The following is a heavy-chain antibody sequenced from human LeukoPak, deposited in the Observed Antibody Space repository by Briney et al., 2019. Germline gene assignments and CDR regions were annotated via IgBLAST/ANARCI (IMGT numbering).Heavy chain of an antibody. CDR1: GCTFSGYY. D-gene: IGHD7-27*01. Sequence: SETLSLTCAGYGCTFSGYYWIWIRQPPGKGLEWIGEINHSGSTNYNPSLKSRVTISVDTSRHQLSLPLNSVAHEDTAVYCRARQCELGTTVAYFDYWARGTPVTVSS. V-gene: IGHV4-34*01. J-gene: IGHJ4*02. CDR3: ARQCELGTTVAYFDY. CDR2: INHSGST.